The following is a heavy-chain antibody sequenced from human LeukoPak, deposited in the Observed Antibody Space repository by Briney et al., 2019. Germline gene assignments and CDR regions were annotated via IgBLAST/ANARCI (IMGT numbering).Heavy chain of an antibody. CDR1: GYSFTSYD. D-gene: IGHD3-16*01. Sequence: ASMKVSCKASGYSFTSYDINWMRQVSGQGLEWLGWMNPDSGGTGYAQKFKGRITMTSDNSISTAYTELSSLRAEDTAVYYCARTSRGVGFLVDPWGQGTLVTVSS. V-gene: IGHV1-8*01. CDR3: ARTSRGVGFLVDP. CDR2: MNPDSGGT. J-gene: IGHJ5*02.